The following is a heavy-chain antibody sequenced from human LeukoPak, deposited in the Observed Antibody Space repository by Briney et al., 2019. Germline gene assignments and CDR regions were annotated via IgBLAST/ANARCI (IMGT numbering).Heavy chain of an antibody. J-gene: IGHJ4*02. V-gene: IGHV4-39*01. CDR1: GGSISSSSYY. CDR3: ARYGSTNTPFNN. D-gene: IGHD2-2*01. CDR2: IYYSGST. Sequence: PSETLSISCTVSGGSISSSSYYWGWIRQPPGKGLEWIGSIYYSGSTYYNPSLKSRITISVDTSKNQFSLKLSSVTAADTAVYYCARYGSTNTPFNNLGKGTLVTVSS.